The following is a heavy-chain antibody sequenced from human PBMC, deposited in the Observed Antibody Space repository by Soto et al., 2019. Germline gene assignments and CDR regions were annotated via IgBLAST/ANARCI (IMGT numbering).Heavy chain of an antibody. D-gene: IGHD3-10*01. J-gene: IGHJ4*02. V-gene: IGHV1-18*01. Sequence: QVQLVQSGAEVRQPGASVKVSCKASGYSFTTYGMSWVRQAPGQGLEYMGWINGYGHGAKYVQRLQGRFSMTSDTSTTTVHIELKTLTSDDTAVYCCLKDFTGDFYYWGQGTVVIVSP. CDR3: LKDFTGDFYY. CDR2: INGYGHGA. CDR1: GYSFTTYG.